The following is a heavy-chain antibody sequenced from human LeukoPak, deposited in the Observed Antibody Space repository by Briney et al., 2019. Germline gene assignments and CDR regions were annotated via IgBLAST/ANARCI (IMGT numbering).Heavy chain of an antibody. CDR3: ATLSSGGVFDI. CDR1: GFTFSSYG. CDR2: IWYDGSNK. J-gene: IGHJ3*02. V-gene: IGHV3-33*01. D-gene: IGHD2-8*02. Sequence: GGSLRLSCAASGFTFSSYGMHWVRQAPGKGLEWVAVIWYDGSNKYYADSVKGRFTISRDNSKNTLYLQMNSLRAEDTAVYYCATLSSGGVFDIWGQGTMVAVSS.